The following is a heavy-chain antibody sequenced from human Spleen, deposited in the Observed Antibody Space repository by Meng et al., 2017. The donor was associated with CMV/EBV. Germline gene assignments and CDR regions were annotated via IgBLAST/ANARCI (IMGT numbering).Heavy chain of an antibody. Sequence: GESLKISCAASGFTFSSYSMNWVRQAPGKGLEWLSSINSDSTYTYYADSVRGRFTISRDNAKNSVYLQMDSLGADDTAVHYCARPQESPRVWGQGTTVTVSS. CDR3: ARPQESPRV. CDR1: GFTFSSYS. CDR2: INSDSTYT. V-gene: IGHV3-21*06. J-gene: IGHJ6*02.